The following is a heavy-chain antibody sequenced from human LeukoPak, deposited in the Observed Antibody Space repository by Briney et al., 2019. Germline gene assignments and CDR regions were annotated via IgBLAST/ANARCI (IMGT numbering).Heavy chain of an antibody. CDR3: ATATQPRGYFLH. D-gene: IGHD2-2*01. Sequence: GASVKVSCKASGYTFTGYYMHWVRQAPGQGLEWMGWINPNSGGTNYAQKFQGRVTLTRDTSTNTAYLELRSLRSDDTAIIYCATATQPRGYFLHWGQGTLVTVSS. CDR2: INPNSGGT. J-gene: IGHJ1*01. V-gene: IGHV1-2*02. CDR1: GYTFTGYY.